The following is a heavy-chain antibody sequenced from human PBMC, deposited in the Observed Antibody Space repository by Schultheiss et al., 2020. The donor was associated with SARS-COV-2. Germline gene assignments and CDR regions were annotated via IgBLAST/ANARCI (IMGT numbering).Heavy chain of an antibody. J-gene: IGHJ3*02. CDR1: GGSISSYY. CDR2: IYTSGST. CDR3: ARLGGSYRNDAFDI. Sequence: SQTLSLTCTVSGGSISSYYWSWIRQPAGKGLEWIWRIYTSGSTNYNPSLKSRVTMSVDTSKNQFSLKLSSVTAADTAVYYCARLGGSYRNDAFDIWGQGTMVTVSS. D-gene: IGHD1-26*01. V-gene: IGHV4-4*07.